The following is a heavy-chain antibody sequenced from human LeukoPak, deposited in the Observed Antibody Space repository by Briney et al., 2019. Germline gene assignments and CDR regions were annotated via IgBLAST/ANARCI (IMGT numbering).Heavy chain of an antibody. D-gene: IGHD4-17*01. V-gene: IGHV4-39*01. J-gene: IGHJ4*02. Sequence: PSETLSLTCTVSSGPISSSNYYWGWIRQPPGKGLEWIGSGSYSGSTNYNPSLKSRVTISVDMSKNQFSLKVSSVTATDTAVYYCARHIANGDYLKYWGQGTLVTVSS. CDR1: SGPISSSNYY. CDR3: ARHIANGDYLKY. CDR2: GSYSGST.